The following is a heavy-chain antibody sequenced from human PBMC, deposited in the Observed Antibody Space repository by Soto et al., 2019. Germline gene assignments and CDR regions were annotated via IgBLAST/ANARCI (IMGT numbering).Heavy chain of an antibody. D-gene: IGHD3-10*01. CDR2: VGGGGDNT. CDR1: GFTFSSYS. Sequence: EVQLLESGGGLVQPGGSLRLSCAASGFTFSSYSMNWVRQAPGKGLEWVASVGGGGDNTFYADSVKGRFTISRDDSQNTLYLQMNSLRAEDTAVYFCAKRDSGSGRAPPLNNHWGQGTLVTVSS. CDR3: AKRDSGSGRAPPLNNH. J-gene: IGHJ5*02. V-gene: IGHV3-23*01.